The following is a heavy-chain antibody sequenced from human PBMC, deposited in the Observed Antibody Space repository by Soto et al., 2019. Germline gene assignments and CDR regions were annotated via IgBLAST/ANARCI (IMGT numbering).Heavy chain of an antibody. V-gene: IGHV3-21*01. CDR1: GFTFSSYS. J-gene: IGHJ6*03. CDR3: ARYGLYRLTGRYYYYYMDV. CDR2: ISSSSSYI. D-gene: IGHD2-2*02. Sequence: GGSLRLSCAASGFTFSSYSMNWVRQAPGKGLEWVSSISSSSSYIYYADSVKGRFTISRDNAKNSLYLQMNSLRAEDTAVYYCARYGLYRLTGRYYYYYMDVWGKGTTVTVSS.